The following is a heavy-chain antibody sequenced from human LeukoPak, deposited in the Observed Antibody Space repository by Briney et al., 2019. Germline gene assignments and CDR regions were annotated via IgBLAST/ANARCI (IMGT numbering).Heavy chain of an antibody. CDR1: GGSISSYY. CDR3: ARVSYSSGWDQNDAFDI. D-gene: IGHD6-19*01. J-gene: IGHJ3*02. V-gene: IGHV4-59*01. Sequence: PSETLSLTCTVSGGSISSYYWSWLRQPPGKGLEWIGYIYYSGSTNYNPSLKSRVTISVDTSKNQFSLKLSSVTAADTAVYYCARVSYSSGWDQNDAFDIWGQGTMVTVSS. CDR2: IYYSGST.